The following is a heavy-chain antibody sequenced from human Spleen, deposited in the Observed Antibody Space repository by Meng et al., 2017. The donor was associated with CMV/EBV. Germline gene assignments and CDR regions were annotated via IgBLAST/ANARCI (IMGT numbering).Heavy chain of an antibody. CDR3: ARQWDYGYNSLDF. CDR1: GFTFTDYY. Sequence: GESLKISCAASGFTFTDYYMSWIRQAPGKGLEWVSYISSSGSTIYYADSVKGRSTISRDNAKNSLYLQMNSLRAEDTAFYYCARQWDYGYNSLDFWGQGTLVTVSS. CDR2: ISSSGSTI. V-gene: IGHV3-11*04. D-gene: IGHD1-20*01. J-gene: IGHJ4*02.